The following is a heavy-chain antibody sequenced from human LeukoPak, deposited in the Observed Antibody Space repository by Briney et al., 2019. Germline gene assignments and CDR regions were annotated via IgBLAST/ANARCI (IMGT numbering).Heavy chain of an antibody. CDR1: GRTLSNYA. V-gene: IGHV1-69*04. J-gene: IGHJ4*02. Sequence: SVTVSCKASGRTLSNYAINGVRQAPGQGREWMGRINTAVGTADYAQKFQGRVTGNADKSTTTAYMEVTSLRSEDTAVYYCAFYYYESRGYYLDYFEYWGQGTLVTVSS. CDR3: AFYYYESRGYYLDYFEY. D-gene: IGHD3-22*01. CDR2: INTAVGTA.